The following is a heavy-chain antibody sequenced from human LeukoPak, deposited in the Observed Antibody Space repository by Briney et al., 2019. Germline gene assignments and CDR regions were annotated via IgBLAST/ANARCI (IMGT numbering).Heavy chain of an antibody. CDR1: GFTFSSYS. D-gene: IGHD3-22*01. CDR2: ISSSSSYM. Sequence: GGSLRLSCAASGFTFSSYSMNWVRQAPGKGLEWVSSISSSSSYMYYADSVKGRFTISRDNAKNSLYLQMNSLRSEDTAVYYCARDMYYYDSSGYSGSYYYYYMDVWGKGTTVTISS. J-gene: IGHJ6*03. CDR3: ARDMYYYDSSGYSGSYYYYYMDV. V-gene: IGHV3-21*01.